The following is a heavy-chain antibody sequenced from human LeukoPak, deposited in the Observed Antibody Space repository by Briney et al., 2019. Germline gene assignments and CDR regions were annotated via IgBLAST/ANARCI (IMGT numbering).Heavy chain of an antibody. D-gene: IGHD3-3*01. CDR2: INPNSGGT. Sequence: ASVKVSCKASGYTFTGYYMHWVRQAPGQGLEWMGWINPNSGGTNYAQKFQGRVTMTRDTSISTAYMELSRLRSDDTAVYYCAREYSDAGGYYYGMDVWGQGTTVTVSS. V-gene: IGHV1-2*02. J-gene: IGHJ6*02. CDR1: GYTFTGYY. CDR3: AREYSDAGGYYYGMDV.